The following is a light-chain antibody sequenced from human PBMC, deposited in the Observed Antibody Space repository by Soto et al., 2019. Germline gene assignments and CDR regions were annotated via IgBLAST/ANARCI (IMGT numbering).Light chain of an antibody. CDR3: QQRTNWPIT. CDR1: QSVRSY. J-gene: IGKJ5*01. V-gene: IGKV3-11*01. CDR2: DAS. Sequence: EIVLTQSPATVSLSPGEGATLSCRASQSVRSYLAWYQQKPGQAPRLLIYDASNRATGIPARFSGSGSGTDFTLTISSLEPEDFAVYYCQQRTNWPITFGQGTRLEIK.